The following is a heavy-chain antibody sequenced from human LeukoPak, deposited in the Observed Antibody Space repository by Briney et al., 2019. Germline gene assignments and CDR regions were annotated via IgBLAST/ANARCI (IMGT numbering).Heavy chain of an antibody. Sequence: SQTLSLTCSVSGGSISSGGYYWRWIRQHPGTGLEWIGHTYDRGSTYYNPSFKSRVTISVDTSKNQFSLKLSSVAAADTAVYYCARDGGGWHYFEYWGQGTRVTVSS. CDR1: GGSISSGGYY. V-gene: IGHV4-31*03. CDR2: TYDRGST. D-gene: IGHD6-19*01. CDR3: ARDGGGWHYFEY. J-gene: IGHJ4*02.